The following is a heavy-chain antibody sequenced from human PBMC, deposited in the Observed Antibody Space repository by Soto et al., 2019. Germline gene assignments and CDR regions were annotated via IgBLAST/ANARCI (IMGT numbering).Heavy chain of an antibody. V-gene: IGHV3-11*06. CDR1: GFTVSDHY. CDR3: ARSSGWRQVVGYKYGLDV. Sequence: QVQLVESGGGLVKPGGSLRLSCAVSGFTVSDHYMTWIRQAPGKGLEWVAYISGSGTYTNYADSVKGRFIISRAIDQKSLWLQINSLRAEDTAVYYCARSSGWRQVVGYKYGLDVWGQGTEVTVSS. J-gene: IGHJ6*02. D-gene: IGHD5-18*01. CDR2: ISGSGTYT.